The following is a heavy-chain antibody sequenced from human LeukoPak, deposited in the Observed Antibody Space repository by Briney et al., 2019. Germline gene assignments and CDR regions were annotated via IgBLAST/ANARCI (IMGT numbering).Heavy chain of an antibody. J-gene: IGHJ5*02. V-gene: IGHV3-23*01. D-gene: IGHD6-6*01. Sequence: GGSLRLSCAASGFTFSSYAMSWVRQAPGKGLEWVSAISGSGGSTYYADSVKGRFTISRDNAKNSLYLQMNSLRAEDTALYYCAKDISQYSTGFDPWGQGTLVTVSS. CDR2: ISGSGGST. CDR3: AKDISQYSTGFDP. CDR1: GFTFSSYA.